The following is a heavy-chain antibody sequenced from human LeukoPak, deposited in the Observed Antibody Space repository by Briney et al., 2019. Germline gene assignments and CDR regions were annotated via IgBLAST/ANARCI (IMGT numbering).Heavy chain of an antibody. CDR1: GFTFSNYR. CDR2: ISSSSAYM. D-gene: IGHD3-3*01. J-gene: IGHJ6*03. CDR3: ARDQVSPFGLVIQYYYYYYMDV. V-gene: IGHV3-21*01. Sequence: GGSLRLSCAASGFTFSNYRMNWVRQAPGKGLEWVSSISSSSAYMSYADSVKGRFTISRDNAKNSLYLQMNSLRAEDTAVYYCARDQVSPFGLVIQYYYYYYMDVWGKGTTVTVSS.